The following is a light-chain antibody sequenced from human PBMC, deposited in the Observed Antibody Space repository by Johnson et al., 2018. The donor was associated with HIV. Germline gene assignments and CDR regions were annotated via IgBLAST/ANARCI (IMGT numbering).Light chain of an antibody. CDR1: SSNIGDNY. Sequence: QSVLTQPHSVSAAPGQKVTISCSGSSSNIGDNYVSWYQQFPETAPKLLIYDNNKRPSGIPDRFSGSKSGTSATLGITGLQTGDEADYYCGTWKSSLSAGGVFGTGTKVTVL. CDR2: DNN. J-gene: IGLJ1*01. V-gene: IGLV1-51*01. CDR3: GTWKSSLSAGGV.